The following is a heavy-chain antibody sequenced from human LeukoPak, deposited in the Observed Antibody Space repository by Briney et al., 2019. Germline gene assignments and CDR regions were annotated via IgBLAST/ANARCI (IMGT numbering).Heavy chain of an antibody. D-gene: IGHD2-21*02. Sequence: PSETLSLTCAVYGGSFSGYYWSWIRQPPGKGLEWIGEINHSGSTNYNPSLKSRVTISVDTSKNQFSLKLSSVTAADTAVYYCARGGAYCGGDCYSGAYWFDPWGQGTLVTVFS. CDR1: GGSFSGYY. CDR3: ARGGAYCGGDCYSGAYWFDP. CDR2: INHSGST. J-gene: IGHJ5*02. V-gene: IGHV4-34*01.